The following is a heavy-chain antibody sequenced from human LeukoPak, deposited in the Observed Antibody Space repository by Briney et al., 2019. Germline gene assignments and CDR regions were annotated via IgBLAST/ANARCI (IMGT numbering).Heavy chain of an antibody. CDR2: ISAYNGNT. V-gene: IGHV1-18*01. Sequence: ASVKVSCKASGGTFSSYAISWVRQAPGQGLEWMGWISAYNGNTNYAQKLQGRVTMTTDTSTSTAYTELRSLRSDDTAVYYCARDYYDSSGYYPVDYWGQGTLVTVSS. CDR1: GGTFSSYA. D-gene: IGHD3-22*01. J-gene: IGHJ4*02. CDR3: ARDYYDSSGYYPVDY.